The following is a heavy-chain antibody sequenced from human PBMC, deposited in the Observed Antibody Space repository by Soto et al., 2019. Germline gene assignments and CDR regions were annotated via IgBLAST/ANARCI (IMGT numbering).Heavy chain of an antibody. J-gene: IGHJ3*02. CDR3: ARDSLSRLELFSHAFDI. V-gene: IGHV3-7*03. CDR2: IKQDGSEK. Sequence: GESLKISCAASGFTFSSYWMSWVRQAPGKGLEWVANIKQDGSEKYYVDSVKGQSTISRDNAKNSLYLQMNSLRAEDKAVYYCARDSLSRLELFSHAFDIWGQGTMVTVSS. D-gene: IGHD1-26*01. CDR1: GFTFSSYW.